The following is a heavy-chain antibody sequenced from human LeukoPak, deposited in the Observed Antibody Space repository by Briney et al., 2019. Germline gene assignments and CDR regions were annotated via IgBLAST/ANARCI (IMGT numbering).Heavy chain of an antibody. J-gene: IGHJ4*02. CDR1: GFTFSSYS. CDR3: ARSRPLRGVTVDY. CDR2: ISDSATTI. V-gene: IGHV3-48*02. Sequence: GGSLRLSCAAPGFTFSSYSMNWVRQAPGKGLEWVSFISDSATTIYYVDSVKGRFTISRDNAKNSLYLQMNSLRDEDTAVYYCARSRPLRGVTVDYWGQGTLVTVSS. D-gene: IGHD3-10*01.